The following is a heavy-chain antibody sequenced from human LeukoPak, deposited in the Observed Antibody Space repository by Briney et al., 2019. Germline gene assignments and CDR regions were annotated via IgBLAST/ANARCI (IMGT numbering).Heavy chain of an antibody. V-gene: IGHV1-69*04. CDR3: AIGYSSGWYGGSWFDP. D-gene: IGHD6-13*01. J-gene: IGHJ5*02. CDR2: IIPIFGIA. Sequence: ASVKVSCKASGGTFSSYAISWVRQAPGQGLEWMGRIIPIFGIANYAQKFQGRVTITADKSTSTAYMELSSLRSEDTAVYYCAIGYSSGWYGGSWFDPWGQGTLVTVSS. CDR1: GGTFSSYA.